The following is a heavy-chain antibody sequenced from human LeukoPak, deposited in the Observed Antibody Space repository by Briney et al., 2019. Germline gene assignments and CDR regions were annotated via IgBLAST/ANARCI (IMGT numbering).Heavy chain of an antibody. D-gene: IGHD5-12*01. CDR3: ARSFRYSGYDHTGY. CDR2: INPNSGGT. CDR1: GYTFTGYY. J-gene: IGHJ4*02. V-gene: IGHV1-2*02. Sequence: SVKVSCKASGYTFTGYYMHWVRQAPGQGLEWMGWINPNSGGTNYAQKFQGRVTMTRDTSISTAYMELSRLRSDDTAAYYCARSFRYSGYDHTGYWGQGTLVTVSS.